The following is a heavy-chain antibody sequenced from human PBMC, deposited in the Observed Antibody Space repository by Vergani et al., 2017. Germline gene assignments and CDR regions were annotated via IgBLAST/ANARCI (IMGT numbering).Heavy chain of an antibody. J-gene: IGHJ4*02. CDR3: ARDGEVAGDFDY. CDR2: INPSGGST. Sequence: QVQLVQSGAEVKKPGASVKVSCKASGYTFTSYYMHWVRQAPGQGLEWMGIINPSGGSTSYAQKFQGRVTMTRATSTSTVYMELSSLRSEDTAVYYCARDGEVAGDFDYWGQGTLVTVSS. D-gene: IGHD6-19*01. CDR1: GYTFTSYY. V-gene: IGHV1-46*01.